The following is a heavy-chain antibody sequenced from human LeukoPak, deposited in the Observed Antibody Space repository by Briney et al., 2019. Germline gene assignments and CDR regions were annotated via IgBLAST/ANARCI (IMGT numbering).Heavy chain of an antibody. V-gene: IGHV1-2*02. CDR3: ARANFLYCSSSTCLFDY. CDR2: INPNDGDT. CDR1: GYTFSSSD. Sequence: ASVKVSCKASGYTFSSSDINWVRQATGQGFEWMGWINPNDGDTNYAQKFQGRVTMTRDTSISTAHMEVSRLRSDDTAVYYCARANFLYCSSSTCLFDYWGQGTLVTVSS. D-gene: IGHD2-2*01. J-gene: IGHJ4*02.